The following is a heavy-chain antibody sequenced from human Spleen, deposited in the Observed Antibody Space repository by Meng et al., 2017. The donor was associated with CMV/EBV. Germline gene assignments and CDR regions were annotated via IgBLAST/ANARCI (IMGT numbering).Heavy chain of an antibody. CDR1: GFTFSSYG. CDR2: IRYDGTTQ. CDR3: VRGGHYCSSSSCYPAGMDV. D-gene: IGHD2-2*01. V-gene: IGHV3-30*02. J-gene: IGHJ6*02. Sequence: GESLKISCVASGFTFSSYGMHWVRQAPGKGLEWVTFIRYDGTTQYYIDSVKGRFTISRDNAKNTLYLEMNSLRAEDTAVYYCVRGGHYCSSSSCYPAGMDVWGQGTTVTVSS.